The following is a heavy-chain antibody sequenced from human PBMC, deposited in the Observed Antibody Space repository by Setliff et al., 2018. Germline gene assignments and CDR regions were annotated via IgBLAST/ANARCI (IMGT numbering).Heavy chain of an antibody. CDR3: ARHSSRPY. CDR2: INHSGST. V-gene: IGHV4-34*01. Sequence: PSETLSLTCAVYGGSFSGYYWSWIRQPPGKGLEWIGEINHSGSTYYNPSLKSRVTIPVDTSKNQFSLKLSSVTAADTAVYYCARHSSRPYWGQGTLVTVSS. CDR1: GGSFSGYY. J-gene: IGHJ4*02.